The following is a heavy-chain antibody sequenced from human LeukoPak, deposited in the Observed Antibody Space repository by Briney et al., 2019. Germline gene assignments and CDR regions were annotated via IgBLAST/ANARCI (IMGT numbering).Heavy chain of an antibody. Sequence: GASVKVSCKTSGYNFRHYGISWVRQAPGQGLEWMAWISVGYNGDSNYSLKLRGRLTMTTDTSTSTAYMELRRLRSDDTAVYYCAKDEKKYCSGGSCPAYFDYWGQGTLVTVSS. J-gene: IGHJ4*02. CDR3: AKDEKKYCSGGSCPAYFDY. CDR2: ISVGYNGDS. V-gene: IGHV1-18*01. CDR1: GYNFRHYG. D-gene: IGHD2-15*01.